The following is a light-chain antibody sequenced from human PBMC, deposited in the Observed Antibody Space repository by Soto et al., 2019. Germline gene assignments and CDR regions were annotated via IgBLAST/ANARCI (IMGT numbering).Light chain of an antibody. Sequence: DVVMTQSPLSLPVTLGQPASISCRSSQSLVYREGITYLNWLQQRPGHSPRRLIYEVSNRDSGVPDRFSGSGSATDFTLKISRVEADDVGIYYCMQGTQWPYTFGKGTKLEIK. CDR2: EVS. V-gene: IGKV2-30*01. CDR3: MQGTQWPYT. J-gene: IGKJ2*01. CDR1: QSLVYREGITY.